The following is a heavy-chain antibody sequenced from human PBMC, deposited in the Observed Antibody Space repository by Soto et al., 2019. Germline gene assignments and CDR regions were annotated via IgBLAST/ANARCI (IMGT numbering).Heavy chain of an antibody. CDR2: INPNSGGT. CDR3: ASGAGLRFLEWWPYGMDV. D-gene: IGHD3-3*01. V-gene: IGHV1-2*02. CDR1: GYTFTGYY. J-gene: IGHJ6*02. Sequence: QVQLVQSGAEVKKPGASVKVSCKAPGYTFTGYYMHWVRQAPGQGLEWMGWINPNSGGTNYAQKFQGRVTMTRDTSISTAYMELSRLRSDDTAVYYCASGAGLRFLEWWPYGMDVWGQGTTVTVSS.